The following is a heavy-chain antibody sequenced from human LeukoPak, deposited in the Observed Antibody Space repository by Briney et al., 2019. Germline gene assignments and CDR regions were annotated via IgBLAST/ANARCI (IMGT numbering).Heavy chain of an antibody. J-gene: IGHJ3*02. Sequence: ASVKVSCKASGYTFTGYYMHWVRQAPGQGLEWMGWINTNTGNLAYAQGFTGRFVFSLDTSVSTAYLQISSLKADDTAVYYCTRDRWEQQLGAFDIWGQGTVVTVSS. CDR1: GYTFTGYY. CDR3: TRDRWEQQLGAFDI. V-gene: IGHV7-4-1*02. D-gene: IGHD6-13*01. CDR2: INTNTGNL.